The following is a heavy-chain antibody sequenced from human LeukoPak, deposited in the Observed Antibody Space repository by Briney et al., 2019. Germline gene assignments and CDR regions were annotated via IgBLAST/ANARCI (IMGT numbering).Heavy chain of an antibody. D-gene: IGHD1-14*01. J-gene: IGHJ4*02. V-gene: IGHV3-48*01. CDR3: ARGVPYKVGLVDY. Sequence: HPGGSLRLSCAASGFTFSSYSMNWVRQAPGKGLEWLSYISSTTSNIYYADSVQGRFTISRDNAKNSLYLQMNSLIAEDTAVSYCARGVPYKVGLVDYWGQGTLVTVSS. CDR1: GFTFSSYS. CDR2: ISSTTSNI.